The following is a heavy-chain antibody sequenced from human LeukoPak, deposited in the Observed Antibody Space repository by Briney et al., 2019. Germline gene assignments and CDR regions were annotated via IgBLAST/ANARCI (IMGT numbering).Heavy chain of an antibody. D-gene: IGHD3-10*01. V-gene: IGHV4-34*01. CDR1: GGSFSGYY. CDR2: INHSGST. Sequence: SETLSLTCAVYGGSFSGYYWSWIRQLPGKGLEWIGEINHSGSTNYNLSLKSRVTISVDTSKNQFSLKLSSVTAADTAVYYCARDLGDRAFDIWGQGTMVTVSS. CDR3: ARDLGDRAFDI. J-gene: IGHJ3*02.